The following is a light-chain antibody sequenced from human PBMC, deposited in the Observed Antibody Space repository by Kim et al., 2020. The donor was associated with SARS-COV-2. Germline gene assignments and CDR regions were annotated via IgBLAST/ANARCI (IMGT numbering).Light chain of an antibody. CDR1: SLRSYY. CDR3: NSRDSNDNVV. J-gene: IGLJ2*01. Sequence: VALGRPVRITCQGDSLRSYYATWYQKKPGQAPILVIYGKNNRPSGIPDRFSGSSSGNTASLTITGTQAGDEADYYCNSRDSNDNVVFGGGTQLTVL. CDR2: GKN. V-gene: IGLV3-19*01.